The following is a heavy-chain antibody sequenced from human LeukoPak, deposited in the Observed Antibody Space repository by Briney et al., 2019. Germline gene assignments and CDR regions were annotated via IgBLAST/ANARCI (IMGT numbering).Heavy chain of an antibody. J-gene: IGHJ6*03. CDR3: AKGDFGYYHYMDV. CDR1: GLTFHNYA. D-gene: IGHD3-10*01. V-gene: IGHV3-23*01. Sequence: PGGSLRLSCVASGLTFHNYAVKWVRQAPGKGLEWVSTIGANGGGMYYADSVKGRFTISSDNSRHTVYLQMTTLRDDDTATYYCAKGDFGYYHYMDVWGKGTTVTVSS. CDR2: IGANGGGM.